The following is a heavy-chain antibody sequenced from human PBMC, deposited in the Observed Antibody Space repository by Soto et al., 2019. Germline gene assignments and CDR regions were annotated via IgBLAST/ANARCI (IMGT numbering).Heavy chain of an antibody. J-gene: IGHJ4*02. D-gene: IGHD5-12*01. CDR1: GFSFSISP. CDR2: ISYDGTNK. CDR3: ASATTNSGRHHCAFKLLDS. V-gene: IGHV3-30-3*01. Sequence: PGGSLRLSCAASGFSFSISPMHWVRQAPGKGPEWVALISYDGTNKFYADSVKGRFTISRDNSKSTLYLQVDSLRPEDAAVYYCASATTNSGRHHCAFKLLDSWGQLPLVTGSS.